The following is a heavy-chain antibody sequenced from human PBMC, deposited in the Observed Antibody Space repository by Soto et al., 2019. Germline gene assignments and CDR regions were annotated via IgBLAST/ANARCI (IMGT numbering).Heavy chain of an antibody. V-gene: IGHV4-59*01. Sequence: SETLSLTCTVSGGSISSYYWSWIRQPPGKGLEWIGYIYYSGSTNYNPSLKSRVTISVETSKNQFSLKLSSVTAADTAVYYCARGEYYYDSSGYPEGGWFDPWGQGTLVTVSS. CDR1: GGSISSYY. D-gene: IGHD3-22*01. CDR3: ARGEYYYDSSGYPEGGWFDP. J-gene: IGHJ5*02. CDR2: IYYSGST.